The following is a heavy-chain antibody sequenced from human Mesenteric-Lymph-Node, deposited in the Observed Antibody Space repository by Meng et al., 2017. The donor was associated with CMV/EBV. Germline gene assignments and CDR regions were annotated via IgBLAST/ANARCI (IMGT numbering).Heavy chain of an antibody. CDR2: ISAYHGHT. V-gene: IGHV1-18*01. D-gene: IGHD3-9*01. CDR3: ARGLSDTLTGYYIYWFDT. CDR1: LTSYV. Sequence: LTSYVLTWVRQAPGQGLEWMGCISAYHGHTNYAQKLQGRVTMTTDKSTSTAYMELTSLRSDDTAVYYCARGLSDTLTGYYIYWFDTWGQGTLVTVSS. J-gene: IGHJ5*02.